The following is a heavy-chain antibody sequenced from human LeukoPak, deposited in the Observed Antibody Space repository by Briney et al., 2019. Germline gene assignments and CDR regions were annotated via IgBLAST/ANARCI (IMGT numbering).Heavy chain of an antibody. V-gene: IGHV3-33*01. Sequence: GGSLRLSCAASGFTFSSYAIHWVRQAPGKGLEWVAIIWYDGSKTYYAESVKGRFTISRDNSNNMAYLQMSSLRVEDTAVYYCALAARPAYYYYYMDVWGKGTTVTVSS. CDR3: ALAARPAYYYYYMDV. D-gene: IGHD6-6*01. J-gene: IGHJ6*03. CDR1: GFTFSSYA. CDR2: IWYDGSKT.